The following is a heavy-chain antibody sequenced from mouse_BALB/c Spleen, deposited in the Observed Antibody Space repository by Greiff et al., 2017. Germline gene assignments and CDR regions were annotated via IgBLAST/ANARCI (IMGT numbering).Heavy chain of an antibody. V-gene: IGHV1-7*01. CDR1: GYTFTSYW. CDR3: AITTATVAY. J-gene: IGHJ3*01. CDR2: INPSTGYT. D-gene: IGHD1-2*01. Sequence: QVQLQQPGAELVKPGASVKLSCKASGYTFTSYWMHWVKQRPGQGLEWIGYINPSTGYTEYNQKFKDKATLTADKSSSTAYMQLSSLTSEDSAVYYCAITTATVAYWGQGTLVTVSA.